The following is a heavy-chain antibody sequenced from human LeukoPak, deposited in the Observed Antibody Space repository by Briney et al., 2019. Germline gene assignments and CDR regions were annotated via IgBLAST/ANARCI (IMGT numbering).Heavy chain of an antibody. CDR1: GFTFSSYE. D-gene: IGHD3-10*01. J-gene: IGHJ4*02. Sequence: GGSLRLSCAASGFTFSSYEMNWVRQAPGKGLEWVSYISSRGSTIYYADSVKGRFTISRDNAKNSLYLQMNSLRAEDTAVYYCARDTMVRGVDYWGQGTLVTVSS. CDR2: ISSRGSTI. CDR3: ARDTMVRGVDY. V-gene: IGHV3-48*03.